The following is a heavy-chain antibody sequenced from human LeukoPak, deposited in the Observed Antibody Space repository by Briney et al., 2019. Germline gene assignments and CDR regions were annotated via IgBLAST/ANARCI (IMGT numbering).Heavy chain of an antibody. D-gene: IGHD5-12*01. V-gene: IGHV4-38-2*01. J-gene: IGHJ4*02. CDR3: AERSAYESLFDY. CDR2: IYPSGST. Sequence: SETLSLTCSVSGSSVNSAYYWGWIRQSPGKGLEWIGTIYPSGSTYYNPSLKSRVTISLDTSKNQFSLKLNSVTAADTAVYFCAERSAYESLFDYWGQGTLVTVSS. CDR1: GSSVNSAYY.